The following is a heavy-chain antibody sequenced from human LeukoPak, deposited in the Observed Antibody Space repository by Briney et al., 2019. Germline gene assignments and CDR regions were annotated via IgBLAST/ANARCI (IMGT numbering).Heavy chain of an antibody. CDR3: AGQRLSYYYYGMDV. CDR2: IYYSGST. CDR1: GGSISSSSYY. D-gene: IGHD3-10*01. V-gene: IGHV4-39*01. Sequence: SETLSLTCTVSGGSISSSSYYWGWIRQPPGKGLEWIGSIYYSGSTYYNPSLKSRVTISVDTSKNQFSLKLSSVTAADTAVYYCAGQRLSYYYYGMDVWGQGTTVTVSS. J-gene: IGHJ6*02.